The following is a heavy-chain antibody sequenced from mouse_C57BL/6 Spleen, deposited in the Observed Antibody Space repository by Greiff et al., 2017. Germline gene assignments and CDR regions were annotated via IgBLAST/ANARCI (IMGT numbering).Heavy chain of an antibody. CDR2: IYPGSGST. CDR3: ARSPYYGSSPYYFDY. Sequence: QVQLQQPGAELVKPGASVKMSCKASGYTFTSYWITWVKQRPGQGLEWIGDIYPGSGSTNYNEQFKSKATLTVDTSSSTAYMQLSSLTSEDSAVYYCARSPYYGSSPYYFDYWGQGTTLTVSS. V-gene: IGHV1-55*01. CDR1: GYTFTSYW. D-gene: IGHD1-1*01. J-gene: IGHJ2*01.